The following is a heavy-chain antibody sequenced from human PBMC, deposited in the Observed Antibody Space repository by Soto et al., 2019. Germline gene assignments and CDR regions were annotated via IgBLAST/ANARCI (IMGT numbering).Heavy chain of an antibody. CDR2: ISAYNGNT. V-gene: IGHV1-18*01. D-gene: IGHD6-13*01. Sequence: ASVKVSCTASGYTFTSYGISWVRQAPGQGLEWMGWISAYNGNTNYAQKLQGRVTMTTDTSTSTAYMELRSLRSDDTAVYYCARGVSGSSCCYFLPSGGPAYYGMDVWGQGTTVTVSS. CDR3: ARGVSGSSCCYFLPSGGPAYYGMDV. CDR1: GYTFTSYG. J-gene: IGHJ6*02.